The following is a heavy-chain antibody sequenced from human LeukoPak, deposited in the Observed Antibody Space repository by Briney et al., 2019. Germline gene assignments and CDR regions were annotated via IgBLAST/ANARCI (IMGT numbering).Heavy chain of an antibody. V-gene: IGHV4-59*01. Sequence: KPSETLSLTCTVSGGSISSYYWSWIRQPPGKGLEWIGYIYYSGSTNYNPPLKSRVTISVDTSKNQLSLKLSSVTAADTAVYYCARKRGYSYGLDYWGQGTLVTVSS. J-gene: IGHJ4*02. CDR3: ARKRGYSYGLDY. D-gene: IGHD5-18*01. CDR1: GGSISSYY. CDR2: IYYSGST.